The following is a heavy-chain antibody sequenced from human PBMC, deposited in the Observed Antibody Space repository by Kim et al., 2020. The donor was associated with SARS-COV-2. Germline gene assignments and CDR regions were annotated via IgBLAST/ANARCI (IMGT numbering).Heavy chain of an antibody. CDR3: AVVTAILG. CDR2: LNPGSGNT. D-gene: IGHD2-21*02. V-gene: IGHV1-3*01. J-gene: IGHJ4*02. CDR1: GYTFTSYD. Sequence: ASVKVSCKASGYTFTSYDIHWVRQAPGQGLEWMGWLNPGSGNTKSSQKFQGRVTITRDTSASPAYMELSSLRSEDAALYYCAVVTAILGWGQGTLVTVSS.